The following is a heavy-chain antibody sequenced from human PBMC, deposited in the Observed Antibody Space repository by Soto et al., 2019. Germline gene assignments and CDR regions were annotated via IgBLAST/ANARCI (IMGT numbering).Heavy chain of an antibody. D-gene: IGHD6-19*01. V-gene: IGHV3-30*04. CDR3: ARDDHSTGYIMYYFDN. CDR1: GFIFRRYA. J-gene: IGHJ4*02. CDR2: ISYDERNK. Sequence: HPGGSLRLSCAASGFIFRRYAMHWVRQAPGKGLEWVAVISYDERNKFYADSVKGRFTISRDNSKNTLFLQMNSLRADDTAVYYCARDDHSTGYIMYYFDNWGQGDLVTVSS.